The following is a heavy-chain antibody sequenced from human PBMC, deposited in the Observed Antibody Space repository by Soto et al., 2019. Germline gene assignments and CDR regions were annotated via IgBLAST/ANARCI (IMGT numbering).Heavy chain of an antibody. CDR3: ASTVVWLRVPHYDYGMDV. J-gene: IGHJ6*02. CDR1: GGTFSSYA. Sequence: QVQLVQSGAEVKKPGSSVKVSCKASGGTFSSYAISWVRQAPGQGLEWMGGIIPIFGTANYAQKFQGRVTITAAXXTXTXFMELSSLRSEDTSVYYCASTVVWLRVPHYDYGMDVWGQGTTVTVSS. V-gene: IGHV1-69*12. CDR2: IIPIFGTA. D-gene: IGHD5-12*01.